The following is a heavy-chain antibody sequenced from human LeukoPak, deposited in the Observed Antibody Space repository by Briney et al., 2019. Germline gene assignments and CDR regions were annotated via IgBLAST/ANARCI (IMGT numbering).Heavy chain of an antibody. J-gene: IGHJ6*02. Sequence: ASVKVSCKASGGTFSSYAISWVRQAPGQGLEWMGRIIPILGIANYAQKFQGRVTITAEKSTSTAYMELSSLRSEDTAVYYCARPGALIPYYGHYYGMDVWGQGTTVTVSS. CDR3: ARPGALIPYYGHYYGMDV. CDR1: GGTFSSYA. CDR2: IIPILGIA. D-gene: IGHD3-10*01. V-gene: IGHV1-69*04.